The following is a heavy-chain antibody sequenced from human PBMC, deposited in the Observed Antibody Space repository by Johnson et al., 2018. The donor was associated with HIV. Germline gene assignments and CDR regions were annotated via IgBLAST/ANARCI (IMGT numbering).Heavy chain of an antibody. Sequence: QVQLVESGGGVVQPGRSLRLSCAASGFTFSSYAMHWVRQAPGKGLEWVAFIAHDESITHYADSVKGRFTMSRDNSKNTLYLHMKSLRPEDTSIYYCAKDDNLGVWYSDAFDIWGQGTMVTVSS. V-gene: IGHV3-30-3*01. CDR1: GFTFSSYA. J-gene: IGHJ3*02. CDR3: AKDDNLGVWYSDAFDI. D-gene: IGHD6-19*01. CDR2: IAHDESIT.